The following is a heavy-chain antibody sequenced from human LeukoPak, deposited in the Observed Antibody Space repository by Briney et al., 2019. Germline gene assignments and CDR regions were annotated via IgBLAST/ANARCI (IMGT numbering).Heavy chain of an antibody. D-gene: IGHD4/OR15-4a*01. CDR1: GFTFSSYG. CDR2: IYSDNT. J-gene: IGHJ4*02. V-gene: IGHV3-53*01. CDR3: ARRAGAYSHPYDY. Sequence: PGGTLRLCCAASGFTFSSYGMSWVRQAPGKGLEWVSFIYSDNTHYSDSVKGRFTISRDNSKNTLYLQMNSLRAEDTAVYYCARRAGAYSHPYDYWGQGTLVTVSS.